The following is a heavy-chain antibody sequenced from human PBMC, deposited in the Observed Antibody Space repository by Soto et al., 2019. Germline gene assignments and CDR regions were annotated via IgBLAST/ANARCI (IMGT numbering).Heavy chain of an antibody. D-gene: IGHD1-7*01. V-gene: IGHV3-48*01. CDR3: ARDELVLGLSYYYYYMDV. J-gene: IGHJ6*03. CDR1: GFTFSSYS. Sequence: EVQLVESGGGLVQPGGSLRLSCAASGFTFSSYSMNWVRQAPGKGLEWVSYISSSSSTIYYADSVKGRFTISRDNAKNSLYLQMNSLRAEDTAVYYCARDELVLGLSYYYYYMDVWGKGTTVTVSS. CDR2: ISSSSSTI.